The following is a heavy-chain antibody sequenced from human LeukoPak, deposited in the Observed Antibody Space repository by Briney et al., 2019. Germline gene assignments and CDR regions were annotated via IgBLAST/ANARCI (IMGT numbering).Heavy chain of an antibody. CDR1: GFTFSNYN. CDR3: ARGSEGYSSGRYGRYFDY. J-gene: IGHJ4*02. V-gene: IGHV3-48*02. D-gene: IGHD6-19*01. Sequence: PGGSLILSCAASGFTFSNYNMNWVRQAPGKGLEWVSYISSTSSTIYYADSVKGRFTISRDNAKNSLFLQMNSLRDEDTAVYYCARGSEGYSSGRYGRYFDYWGQGTLVTVSS. CDR2: ISSTSSTI.